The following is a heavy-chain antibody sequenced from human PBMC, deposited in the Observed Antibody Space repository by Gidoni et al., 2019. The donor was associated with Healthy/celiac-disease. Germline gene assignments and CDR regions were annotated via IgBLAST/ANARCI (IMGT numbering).Heavy chain of an antibody. CDR1: GGSFSGYY. D-gene: IGHD3-22*01. Sequence: QVQLQQWGAGLLQPSETLSLTCAVYGGSFSGYYWSWIRQTPGKGLEWIGEINHSGSTNYNPSLKSRVTISVDTSKNQFSLKLSSVTAADTAVYYCASIIDSSGYYRRRPSGLDYWGQGTLVTVSS. CDR2: INHSGST. J-gene: IGHJ4*02. V-gene: IGHV4-34*01. CDR3: ASIIDSSGYYRRRPSGLDY.